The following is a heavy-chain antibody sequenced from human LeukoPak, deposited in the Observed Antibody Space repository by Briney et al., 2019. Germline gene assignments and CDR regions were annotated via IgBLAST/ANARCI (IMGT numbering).Heavy chain of an antibody. CDR1: GYSISSGYY. D-gene: IGHD2-2*01. Sequence: SETLSLTCAVSGYSISSGYYWGWIRQPPGKGLEWIGSIYHSGSTYYNPSLKSRVTISVDTSKNQFSLKLSSVTAADTAVYYCAGRPSVPAAIHPWFDPWGQGTLVTVSS. CDR3: AGRPSVPAAIHPWFDP. CDR2: IYHSGST. J-gene: IGHJ5*02. V-gene: IGHV4-38-2*01.